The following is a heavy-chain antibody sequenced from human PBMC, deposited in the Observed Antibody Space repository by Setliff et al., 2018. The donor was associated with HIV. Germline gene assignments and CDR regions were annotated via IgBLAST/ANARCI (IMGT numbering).Heavy chain of an antibody. D-gene: IGHD2-2*01. CDR3: ARDQEHIIVVSATGNMPGYLHYYYMDV. CDR1: GFTFSTYS. J-gene: IGHJ6*03. Sequence: GGSLRLSCAASGFTFSTYSMNWVRQAPGKGLEWVSSISSSSNYIYYADSVKGRFTISRDNANNLLYLQMNSLRAEDTAVYYCARDQEHIIVVSATGNMPGYLHYYYMDVWGKGSTVTVSS. V-gene: IGHV3-21*01. CDR2: ISSSSNYI.